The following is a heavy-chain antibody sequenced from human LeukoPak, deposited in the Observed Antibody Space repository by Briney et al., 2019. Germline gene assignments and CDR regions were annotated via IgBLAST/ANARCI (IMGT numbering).Heavy chain of an antibody. V-gene: IGHV3-21*01. CDR1: GFTFSSYS. J-gene: IGHJ6*02. D-gene: IGHD6-6*01. CDR2: ISSSSSYI. CDR3: ARRQLVRSDYYGMDV. Sequence: PGGSLRLSCAASGFTFSSYSMNWVRQAPGKGLEWVSCISSSSSYIYYADSVKGRFAISRDNAKNSLYLQMNSLRAEDTAVYYCARRQLVRSDYYGMDVWGQGTTVTVSS.